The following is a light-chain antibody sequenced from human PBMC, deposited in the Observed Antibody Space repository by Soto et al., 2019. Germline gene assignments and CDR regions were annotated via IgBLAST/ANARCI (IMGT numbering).Light chain of an antibody. V-gene: IGKV3-11*01. J-gene: IGKJ5*01. Sequence: EILLTQSPATLSVSPGERATLSCRASQSISGNLAWYQQKPGQAPRLLIYDASNRATGIPARFSGSGSGTDFTLTISSLEPEDFAVYYCQQRSNWPITFGQGTRLEIK. CDR2: DAS. CDR3: QQRSNWPIT. CDR1: QSISGN.